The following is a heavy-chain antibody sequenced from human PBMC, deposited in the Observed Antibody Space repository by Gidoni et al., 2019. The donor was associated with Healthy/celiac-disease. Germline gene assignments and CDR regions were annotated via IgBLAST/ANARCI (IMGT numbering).Heavy chain of an antibody. Sequence: EVQLVESGGGLVQPGGSLRLSCAAPGLTISCYWMGWARQAPGKGLEWVANIKQDGSEKYYVDSVKGRFTISRDNARNSLYLQMNSLRAEDTAVYYCARDRVIIPPSWFDPWGQGTLVTVSS. J-gene: IGHJ5*02. CDR1: GLTISCYW. V-gene: IGHV3-7*04. D-gene: IGHD3-3*01. CDR3: ARDRVIIPPSWFDP. CDR2: IKQDGSEK.